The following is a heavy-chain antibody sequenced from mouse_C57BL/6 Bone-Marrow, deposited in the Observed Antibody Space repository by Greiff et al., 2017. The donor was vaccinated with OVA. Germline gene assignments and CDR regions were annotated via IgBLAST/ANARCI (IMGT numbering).Heavy chain of an antibody. Sequence: VQLVESGPELVKPGASVKISCKASGYAFSSSWMNWVKQRPGKGLEWIGRIYPGDGDTNYNGKFKGKATLTADKSSSTAYMQLSSLTSEDSAVYFCARGGLRSYAMDYWGQGTSVTVSS. CDR2: IYPGDGDT. D-gene: IGHD2-4*01. V-gene: IGHV1-82*01. CDR3: ARGGLRSYAMDY. J-gene: IGHJ4*01. CDR1: GYAFSSSW.